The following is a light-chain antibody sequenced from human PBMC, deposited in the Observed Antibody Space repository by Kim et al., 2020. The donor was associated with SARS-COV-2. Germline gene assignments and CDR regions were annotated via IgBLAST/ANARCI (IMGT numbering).Light chain of an antibody. V-gene: IGKV3-15*01. J-gene: IGKJ4*01. CDR2: GAS. CDR3: QHYNNWPVT. CDR1: QSICSN. Sequence: SPGDRATLSCRASQSICSNLAWYQQKPGQAPRLLIYGASTRATGIPARFSGSGSGTEFTLTISSLQSEDFAGYFCQHYNNWPVTFGGGTKVDIK.